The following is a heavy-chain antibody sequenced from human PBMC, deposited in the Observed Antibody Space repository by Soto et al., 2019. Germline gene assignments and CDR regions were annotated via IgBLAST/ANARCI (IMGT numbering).Heavy chain of an antibody. Sequence: EVQLVESGGGLVQPGGSLRLSCAASGFTFSSYWINWVRQVPGKGLVWVSGIKPDGTITQYADSVKGRFTISRDNAKNTVYLQMNSLRAEDTAVYHCVRDGAGPTTYDYWGQGTLVTVSS. CDR2: IKPDGTIT. V-gene: IGHV3-74*01. J-gene: IGHJ4*02. D-gene: IGHD1-26*01. CDR3: VRDGAGPTTYDY. CDR1: GFTFSSYW.